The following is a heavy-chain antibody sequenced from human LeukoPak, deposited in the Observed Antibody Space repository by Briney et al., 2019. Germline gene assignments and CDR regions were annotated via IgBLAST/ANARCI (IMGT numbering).Heavy chain of an antibody. CDR3: ARDKGGYDYYYYYYMDV. Sequence: SETLSLTCTVSGGSISSSSYYWGWIRQPPGKGLEWIGSIYYSGSTYYNPSLKSRVTISVDTSKNQFSLKLSSVTAADTAVYYCARDKGGYDYYYYYYMDVWGKGTTVTISS. CDR1: GGSISSSSYY. J-gene: IGHJ6*03. D-gene: IGHD5-12*01. V-gene: IGHV4-39*02. CDR2: IYYSGST.